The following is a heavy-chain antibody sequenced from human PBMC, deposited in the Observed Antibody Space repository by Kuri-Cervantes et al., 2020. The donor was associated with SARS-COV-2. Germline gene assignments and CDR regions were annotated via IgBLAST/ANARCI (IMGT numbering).Heavy chain of an antibody. CDR2: ISSSSTI. V-gene: IGHV3-48*04. J-gene: IGHJ6*03. CDR1: GFTFSSYS. CDR3: ARSGRYYYYMDV. D-gene: IGHD2-8*02. Sequence: GESLKISCAASGFTFSSYSMNWVRQAPGKGLEWVSYISSSSTIYYADSVKGRFTISRDNAKNSLYLQMNSLRAEDTAVYYCARSGRYYYYMDVWGKGTTVTVSS.